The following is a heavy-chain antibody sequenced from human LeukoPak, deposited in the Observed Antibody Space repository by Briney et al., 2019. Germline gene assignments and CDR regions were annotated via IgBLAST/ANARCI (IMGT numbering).Heavy chain of an antibody. CDR3: ARADGYTTFDS. V-gene: IGHV3-21*01. Sequence: GGSLRLSCAVSGFTFSSYSMNWVRQAPGKGLEWVSYISSSSSYMYYADSVKGRFTVSRDNTKNSLYLQMNSLRADDTAVYYCARADGYTTFDSWGLGTLVTVSS. CDR2: ISSSSSYM. CDR1: GFTFSSYS. D-gene: IGHD2-21*02. J-gene: IGHJ4*02.